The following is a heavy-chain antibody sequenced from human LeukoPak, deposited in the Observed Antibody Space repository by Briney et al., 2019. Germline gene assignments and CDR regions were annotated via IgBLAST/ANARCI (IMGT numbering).Heavy chain of an antibody. D-gene: IGHD6-19*01. V-gene: IGHV4-59*08. CDR3: ARTAVGWSPYLDY. CDR1: GGSISSYD. J-gene: IGHJ4*02. Sequence: SETLSLTCTVSGGSISSYDWSWMRQPPGQGLEWIGYIYYSGSTNYNPSLKSRGTISVDTSKNQCSLKLSALTAADTAVYYCARTAVGWSPYLDYSGQGTLVTVSS. CDR2: IYYSGST.